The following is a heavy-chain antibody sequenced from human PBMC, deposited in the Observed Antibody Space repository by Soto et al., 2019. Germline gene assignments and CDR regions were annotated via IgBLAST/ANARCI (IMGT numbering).Heavy chain of an antibody. CDR1: GGSISSSNW. CDR3: ARDAMSGAYNWFDP. Sequence: SETLSLTCAVSGGSISSSNWWSWVRQPPGKGLEWIGEIYHSGSTNYNPSLKSRVTISVDKSKNQFSLKLSSVTAADTAVYYCARDAMSGAYNWFDPWGQGTLVTVSS. J-gene: IGHJ5*02. D-gene: IGHD3-3*01. CDR2: IYHSGST. V-gene: IGHV4-4*02.